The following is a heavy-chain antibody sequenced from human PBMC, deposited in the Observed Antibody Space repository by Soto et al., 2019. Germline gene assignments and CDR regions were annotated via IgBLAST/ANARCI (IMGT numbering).Heavy chain of an antibody. V-gene: IGHV3-23*01. J-gene: IGHJ4*02. Sequence: EVHLLESGGGLVQPGGSLRLSCVASGFTFSSYSMSWVRQAPGKGLEWVSGFRAGGDDGTTYYADSEKGRFTISRDNSKNTLFRQMNSLRAEDTAIYYCAKKVNSGSGSQYFDYFGQGTLVTVSS. CDR3: AKKVNSGSGSQYFDY. CDR1: GFTFSSYS. D-gene: IGHD3-10*01. CDR2: FRAGGDDGTT.